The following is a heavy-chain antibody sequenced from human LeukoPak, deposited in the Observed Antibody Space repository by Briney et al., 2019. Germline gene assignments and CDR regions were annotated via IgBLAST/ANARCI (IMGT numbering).Heavy chain of an antibody. Sequence: GGSLRLSCAASGFSFSSYWMHWVRQAPGKGLVWVSRISSDGSIINYADSVKGRFTISRDNAKNTLYLQMNSLRVEDTAVYYCAYYSNYGYFQHWGQGTLVTVSS. CDR3: AYYSNYGYFQH. CDR1: GFSFSSYW. J-gene: IGHJ1*01. D-gene: IGHD4-11*01. V-gene: IGHV3-74*01. CDR2: ISSDGSII.